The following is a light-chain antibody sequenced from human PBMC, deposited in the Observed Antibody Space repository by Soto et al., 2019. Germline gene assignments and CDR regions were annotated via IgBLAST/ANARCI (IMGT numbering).Light chain of an antibody. J-gene: IGLJ1*01. CDR2: EVS. CDR3: SSYTSSSTLDNDV. V-gene: IGLV2-14*01. Sequence: QSVLTQPASVSGSPGQSITISCTGTSSDVGGYNYVSWYQQHPGKAPKLMIYEVSNRPSGVSNRFSGSKSGNTASLTISGLQAEDEADYYCSSYTSSSTLDNDVFGTGTKLTVL. CDR1: SSDVGGYNY.